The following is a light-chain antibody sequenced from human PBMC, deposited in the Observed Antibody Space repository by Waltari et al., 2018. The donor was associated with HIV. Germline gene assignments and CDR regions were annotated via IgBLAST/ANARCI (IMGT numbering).Light chain of an antibody. CDR3: QSYDRSLSASVV. Sequence: QPVLTQPPSVSGPPGQRVTISCPGGTPNIGPDYDVHWYQQIPGTAPKLLISGNKNRPSGVPDRFSASKSGTSASLAITGLQAEDEADYFCQSYDRSLSASVVFGGGTKLTVL. CDR2: GNK. CDR1: TPNIGPDYD. J-gene: IGLJ2*01. V-gene: IGLV1-40*01.